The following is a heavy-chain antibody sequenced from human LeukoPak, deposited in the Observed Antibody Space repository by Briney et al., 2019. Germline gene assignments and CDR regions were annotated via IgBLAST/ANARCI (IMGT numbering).Heavy chain of an antibody. D-gene: IGHD2-8*01. V-gene: IGHV3-48*02. CDR1: GFTFSTSS. CDR3: ARDKSYGFDY. CDR2: IGTGSRSI. Sequence: GGSLRLSCTASGFTFSTSSMNWVRQAPGKGLEWLSYIGTGSRSISYADSVKGRFTIYRDNAKNSVYLQVNSLRDEDTAVYYCARDKSYGFDYWGQGTLVSVSS. J-gene: IGHJ4*02.